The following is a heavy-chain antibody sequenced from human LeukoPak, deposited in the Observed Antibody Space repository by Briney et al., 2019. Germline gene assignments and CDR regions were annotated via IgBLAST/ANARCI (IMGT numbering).Heavy chain of an antibody. D-gene: IGHD5-12*01. CDR1: GYTFTGYY. CDR2: MNPNSGNT. J-gene: IGHJ4*02. Sequence: GASVKVSCKAAGYTFTGYYMHWVRQATGQGLEWMGWMNPNSGNTGYAQKFQGRVTMTRNTSISTAYMELSSLRSEDTAVYYCARGDIVATILFDYWGQGTLVTVSS. V-gene: IGHV1-8*02. CDR3: ARGDIVATILFDY.